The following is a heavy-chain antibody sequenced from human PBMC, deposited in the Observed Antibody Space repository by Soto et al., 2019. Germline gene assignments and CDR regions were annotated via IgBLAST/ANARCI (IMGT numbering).Heavy chain of an antibody. CDR2: RSGDEGSA. J-gene: IGHJ6*02. Sequence: EVQLLESGGGLAHPGGSLRLSCGVSGFSFSDSAMSWVRQAPGKGLEGVSARSGDEGSAYYADSVRGRFTVSRDNSKNTLYLEMHSLRGEDTAVYYCAKVRSWNSFYKIEGQNYYALDVWGRGTTVTVSS. CDR1: GFSFSDSA. V-gene: IGHV3-23*01. CDR3: AKVRSWNSFYKIEGQNYYALDV. D-gene: IGHD3-10*01.